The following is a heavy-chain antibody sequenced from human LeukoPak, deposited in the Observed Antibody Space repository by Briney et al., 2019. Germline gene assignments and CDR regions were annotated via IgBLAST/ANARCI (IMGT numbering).Heavy chain of an antibody. J-gene: IGHJ4*02. V-gene: IGHV1-46*01. CDR1: GYTFTSYY. CDR2: INPSGGST. CDR3: ARGVFDSSGYYGYFDY. D-gene: IGHD3-22*01. Sequence: ASVKVSCKASGYTFTSYYMHWVRQAPRQGLEWMGIINPSGGSTSYAQKFQGRVTMTRDTSTSTVYMELSSLRSEDMAVYYCARGVFDSSGYYGYFDYWGQGTLVTVSS.